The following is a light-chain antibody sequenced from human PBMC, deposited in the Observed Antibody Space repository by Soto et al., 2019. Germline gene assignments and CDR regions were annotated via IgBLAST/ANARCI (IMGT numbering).Light chain of an antibody. Sequence: TQSPSTLSVYPGERATLSCRASQSVSSYLAWYQQKPGQAPRLLICDASNRATGIPARFSGSGSGTDFTLTISSLEPEDFAVYYCQQRSNWPWTFGQGTKVDIK. J-gene: IGKJ1*01. V-gene: IGKV3-11*01. CDR1: QSVSSY. CDR2: DAS. CDR3: QQRSNWPWT.